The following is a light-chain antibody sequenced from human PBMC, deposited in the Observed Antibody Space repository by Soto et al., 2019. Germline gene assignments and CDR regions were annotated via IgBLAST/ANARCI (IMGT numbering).Light chain of an antibody. CDR1: QSVRSW. J-gene: IGKJ4*01. CDR2: DAS. CDR3: QQYDNYPLT. V-gene: IGKV1-5*01. Sequence: DTHMTQTHSTLSASVGYRVTITCRASQSVRSWLAWYQQKPGTAPKLLIFDASRLESGVPSRFSGSASGTEFTLTISSLQPDDFATYYCQQYDNYPLTFGGGTKVDIK.